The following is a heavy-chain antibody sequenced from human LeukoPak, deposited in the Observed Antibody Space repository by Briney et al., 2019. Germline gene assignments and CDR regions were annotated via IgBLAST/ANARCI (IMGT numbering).Heavy chain of an antibody. D-gene: IGHD5-12*01. Sequence: GESLKISCKGSGYSFSSYWIGWVRQMPGKGLEWMGIIYPGDSETRYSPSFQGQVTISADKSISTAYLQWSSLKASDTAMYYCARHDGNSGYDYIGDYWGQGTLVIVSS. V-gene: IGHV5-51*01. CDR3: ARHDGNSGYDYIGDY. CDR2: IYPGDSET. J-gene: IGHJ4*02. CDR1: GYSFSSYW.